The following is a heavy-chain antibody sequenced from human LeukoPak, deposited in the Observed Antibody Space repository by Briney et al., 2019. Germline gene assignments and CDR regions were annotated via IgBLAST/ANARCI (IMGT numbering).Heavy chain of an antibody. CDR1: GFTFGDYA. D-gene: IGHD3-9*01. V-gene: IGHV3-49*03. CDR2: IRSKACGGTT. J-gene: IGHJ3*02. Sequence: PGGSLRLSCTAPGFTFGDYAMSWLRQAPGKGLEWVGFIRSKACGGTTEYAASVKGRFSISRDDSKSIAYLQRNSLKTEDTAVYYCTSYYDILTGPDPRFDIWGQGTMVTVSS. CDR3: TSYYDILTGPDPRFDI.